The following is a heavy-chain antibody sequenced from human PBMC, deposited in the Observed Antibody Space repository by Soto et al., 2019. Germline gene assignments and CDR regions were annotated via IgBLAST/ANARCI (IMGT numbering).Heavy chain of an antibody. CDR3: ARPSGYCTNGVCYQDFDY. CDR2: INPNSGGT. V-gene: IGHV1-2*02. Sequence: ASVKVSCKASGYTFTGYYMHWVRQAPGQGLEWMGWINPNSGGTNYAQKFQGRVTMTRDTSISTAYMELSSLRSEDTAVYYCARPSGYCTNGVCYQDFDYWGQGTLVTVSS. J-gene: IGHJ4*02. D-gene: IGHD2-8*01. CDR1: GYTFTGYY.